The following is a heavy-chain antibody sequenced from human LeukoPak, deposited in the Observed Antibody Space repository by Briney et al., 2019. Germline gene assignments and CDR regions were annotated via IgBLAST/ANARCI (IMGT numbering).Heavy chain of an antibody. J-gene: IGHJ4*02. CDR2: IYTRGGT. CDR3: ARDSVGISAPGAD. CDR1: GGSNY. D-gene: IGHD6-13*01. Sequence: SETLSLTCTVSGGSNYWSWIRQPAGKGLEWIGRIYTRGGTTYNPSLNSRASMSLDTSKTQFSLRLTSVTAADTAVYYCARDSVGISAPGADWGQGILVAVSS. V-gene: IGHV4-4*07.